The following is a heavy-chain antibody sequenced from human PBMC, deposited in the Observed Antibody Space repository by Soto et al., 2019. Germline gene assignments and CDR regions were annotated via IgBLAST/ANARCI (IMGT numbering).Heavy chain of an antibody. CDR2: INSDGSST. Sequence: PGGSLRLSCAASGFTFSSYWMHWVRQAPGKGLVWVSRINSDGSSTSYADSVKGRFTISRDNAKNTLYLQMNSLRAEDTAVYYCAREGLSYYDFWSGYYPPYYYYYYGMDVWGQGTTVTSP. V-gene: IGHV3-74*01. D-gene: IGHD3-3*01. CDR3: AREGLSYYDFWSGYYPPYYYYYYGMDV. J-gene: IGHJ6*02. CDR1: GFTFSSYW.